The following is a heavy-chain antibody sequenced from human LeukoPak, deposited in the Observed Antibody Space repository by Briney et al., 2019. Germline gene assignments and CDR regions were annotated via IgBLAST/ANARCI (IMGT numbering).Heavy chain of an antibody. CDR3: ARKSASGNYPLDY. Sequence: SGGSLRLSCAASGFNFGSYSMTWVRQAPGKGLEWVSVISADSATTFYADSVKGRFTISRDNAKNTVFLQMSSLRAEDTALYYCARKSASGNYPLDYWGRGTLVTVSS. CDR1: GFNFGSYS. CDR2: ISADSATT. D-gene: IGHD3-10*01. V-gene: IGHV3-23*01. J-gene: IGHJ4*02.